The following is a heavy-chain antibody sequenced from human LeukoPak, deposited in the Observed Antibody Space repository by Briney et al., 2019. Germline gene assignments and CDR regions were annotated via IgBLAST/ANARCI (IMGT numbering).Heavy chain of an antibody. V-gene: IGHV4-59*01. J-gene: IGHJ4*02. D-gene: IGHD3-10*01. CDR1: GGPLSTYT. CDR3: ARDTSVGSGMQY. CDR2: IYHGGTT. Sequence: SETLSLTCSVSGGPLSTYTWSWVRQSPGKGLEWIGYIYHGGTTNYRPSLKSRATISAHTARNQFSLRLRSVTAADTAIYYCARDTSVGSGMQYWGQGTLVSVSS.